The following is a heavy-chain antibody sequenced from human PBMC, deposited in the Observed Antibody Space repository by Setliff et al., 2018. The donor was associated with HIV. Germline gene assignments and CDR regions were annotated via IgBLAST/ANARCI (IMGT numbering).Heavy chain of an antibody. V-gene: IGHV4-34*01. CDR2: INHSGST. Sequence: PSETLSLTCTVSGDSISGYYWSWIRQPPGKGLEWIGEINHSGSTNYNPSLKSRVTISVDTSRNQFTLNLSSVTAADTAVYYCARFPLLHKNAFDIWGQGTMVTVSS. J-gene: IGHJ3*02. D-gene: IGHD2-15*01. CDR1: GDSISGYY. CDR3: ARFPLLHKNAFDI.